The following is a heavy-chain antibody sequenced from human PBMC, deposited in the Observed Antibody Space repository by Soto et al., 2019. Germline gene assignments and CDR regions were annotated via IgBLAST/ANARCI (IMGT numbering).Heavy chain of an antibody. CDR2: ISYDGSNK. D-gene: IGHD5-12*01. Sequence: GGSLRLSCAASGFTFSSYAMHWVRQAPGKGLEWVAVISYDGSNKYYADSVKGRFTISRDNSKNTLYLQMNSLRAEDTAVYYCARDSGSGYGFDYWGQGTLVTVSS. J-gene: IGHJ4*02. CDR1: GFTFSSYA. V-gene: IGHV3-30-3*01. CDR3: ARDSGSGYGFDY.